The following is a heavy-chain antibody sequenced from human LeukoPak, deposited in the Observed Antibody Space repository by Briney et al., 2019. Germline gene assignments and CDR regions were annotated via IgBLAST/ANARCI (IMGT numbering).Heavy chain of an antibody. D-gene: IGHD6-25*01. V-gene: IGHV3-21*01. CDR1: GFTFSSYS. CDR2: ISSSSNYI. Sequence: QSGGSLRLSCAASGFTFSSYSMNWVRQAPGKGLEWVSSISSSSNYIYYADSVKGRFTISRDNAKNSLYLQMNSLRAEDTAVYYCARATAGPDYWGQGTLVTVSS. CDR3: ARATAGPDY. J-gene: IGHJ4*02.